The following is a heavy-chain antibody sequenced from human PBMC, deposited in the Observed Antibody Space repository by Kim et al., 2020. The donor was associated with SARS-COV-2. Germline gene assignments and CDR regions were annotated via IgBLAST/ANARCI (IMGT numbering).Heavy chain of an antibody. D-gene: IGHD6-13*01. V-gene: IGHV4-59*01. CDR3: AREKRIAAAVTRWFDP. Sequence: SLKSRGTKSVDTSKNQFSLKLSSVTAADTAVYYCAREKRIAAAVTRWFDPWGQGTLVTVSS. J-gene: IGHJ5*02.